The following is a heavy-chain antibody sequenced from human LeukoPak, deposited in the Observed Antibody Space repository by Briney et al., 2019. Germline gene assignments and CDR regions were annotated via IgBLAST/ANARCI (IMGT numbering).Heavy chain of an antibody. CDR2: IIPISGTT. CDR1: GVSFRDYT. D-gene: IGHD6-13*01. Sequence: SVKVSCKASGVSFRDYTINWVRQAPGQGLEWMGAIIPISGTTNYAQRLQGRVALTMDDSATTAFMEMSSLRSEDTAVYYCASRFTARQLVPADYYHMDVWGKGTTVFVSS. CDR3: ASRFTARQLVPADYYHMDV. V-gene: IGHV1-69*05. J-gene: IGHJ6*03.